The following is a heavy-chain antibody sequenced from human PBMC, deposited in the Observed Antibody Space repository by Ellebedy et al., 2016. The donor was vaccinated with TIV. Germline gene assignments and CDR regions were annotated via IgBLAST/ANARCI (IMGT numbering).Heavy chain of an antibody. V-gene: IGHV4-59*08. CDR3: ALSTSSWTFFQY. D-gene: IGHD2-2*01. Sequence: MPSETLSLTCNVSGGSIRSYYWNWIRQPPGKGLEWIGHMYYTGSTNYNPSLKSRVTMSIDTSKNQLSLNVTSVTAADAALYYCALSTSSWTFFQYWGQGTLVTVSS. CDR2: MYYTGST. CDR1: GGSIRSYY. J-gene: IGHJ4*02.